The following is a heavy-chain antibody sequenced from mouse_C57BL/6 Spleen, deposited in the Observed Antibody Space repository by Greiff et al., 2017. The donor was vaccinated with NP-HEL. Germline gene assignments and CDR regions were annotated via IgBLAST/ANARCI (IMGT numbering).Heavy chain of an antibody. CDR1: GYTFTDYN. J-gene: IGHJ4*01. D-gene: IGHD2-3*01. CDR2: INPSNGGT. V-gene: IGHV1-18*01. CDR3: ARSGDGLRNYYAMDY. Sequence: EVQLQQSGPELVKPGASVKIPCKASGYTFTDYNMDWVKQSHGKSLEWIGDINPSNGGTIYNQKFKGKATLTVDKSSSTAYMELRSLTSEDTAVYYCARSGDGLRNYYAMDYWGQGTSVTVSS.